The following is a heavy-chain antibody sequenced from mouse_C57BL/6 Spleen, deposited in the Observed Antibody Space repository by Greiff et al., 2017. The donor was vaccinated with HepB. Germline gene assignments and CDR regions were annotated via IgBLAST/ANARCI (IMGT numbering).Heavy chain of an antibody. Sequence: VQLQQSGAELVMPGASVKLSCKASGYTFTSYWMHWVKQRPGQGLEWIGEIDPSDSYTNYNQKFKGKSTLTVDKSSSTAYMQLSSLTSEDSAVYYCARGGYYPYDEAMDDWGQGTSVTVSS. CDR3: ARGGYYPYDEAMDD. CDR1: GYTFTSYW. D-gene: IGHD2-3*01. CDR2: IDPSDSYT. J-gene: IGHJ4*01. V-gene: IGHV1-69*01.